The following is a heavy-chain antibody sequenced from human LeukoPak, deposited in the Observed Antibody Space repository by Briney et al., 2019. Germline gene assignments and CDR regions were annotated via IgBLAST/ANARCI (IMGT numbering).Heavy chain of an antibody. V-gene: IGHV3-23*01. CDR2: ISHTSEYT. Sequence: GGSLRLSCAASGFTFSSYTMSWVRQAPGKGLEWVSAISHTSEYTYHADSVKGRFTISRDDSKNTLYLQMNSLRAEDTAMYYCAKGSSAGRPYYFDYWGQGTLVTVSS. J-gene: IGHJ4*02. CDR1: GFTFSSYT. D-gene: IGHD3-10*01. CDR3: AKGSSAGRPYYFDY.